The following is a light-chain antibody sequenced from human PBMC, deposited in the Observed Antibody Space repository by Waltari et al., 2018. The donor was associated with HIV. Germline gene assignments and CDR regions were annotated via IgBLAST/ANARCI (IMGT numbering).Light chain of an antibody. V-gene: IGLV1-40*01. CDR2: GNN. CDR1: SSNLGAGYD. CDR3: QSYDSSLSGV. J-gene: IGLJ3*02. Sequence: QSVLTQPPSVSGAPGQRVTISCTGSSSNLGAGYDVHWYQHLPGTAPKLLIYGNNNRPSGGPDRCSGSKSGTSASLAITGLQADDEADYYCQSYDSSLSGVFGGGTKLTVL.